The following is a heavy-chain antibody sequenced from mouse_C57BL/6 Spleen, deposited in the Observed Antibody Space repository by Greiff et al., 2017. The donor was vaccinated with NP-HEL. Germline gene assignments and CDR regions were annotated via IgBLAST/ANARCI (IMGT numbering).Heavy chain of an antibody. CDR3: AIYSTRYFDV. CDR2: IDPSDSYT. D-gene: IGHD2-1*01. CDR1: GYTFTSYW. V-gene: IGHV1-50*01. Sequence: QVQLQQPGAELVKPGASVKLSCKASGYTFTSYWMQWVKQRPGQGLEWIGEIDPSDSYTNYNQKFKGKATLTVDTSSSTAYMQLSSLTSEDSAVYYCAIYSTRYFDVWGTGTTVTVSS. J-gene: IGHJ1*03.